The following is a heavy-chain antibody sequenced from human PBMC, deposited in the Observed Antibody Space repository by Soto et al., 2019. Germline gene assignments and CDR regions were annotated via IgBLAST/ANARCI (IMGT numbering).Heavy chain of an antibody. D-gene: IGHD2-2*01. CDR3: ARDHIVPAASWGPAFDI. J-gene: IGHJ3*02. CDR1: GYTFSSYY. Sequence: QVQLVQSGAEVKKPGASVKVSCKASGYTFSSYYMHWVRQAPGQGLEWMGIINPSGGTTSYAQKFQGRVTMTRDTSTSTVYMELSSLRSEDTAVYYCARDHIVPAASWGPAFDIWGQGIMVTVSS. CDR2: INPSGGTT. V-gene: IGHV1-46*01.